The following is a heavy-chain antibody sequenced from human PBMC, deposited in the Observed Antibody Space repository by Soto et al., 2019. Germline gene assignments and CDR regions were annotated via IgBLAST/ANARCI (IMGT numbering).Heavy chain of an antibody. D-gene: IGHD5-12*01. CDR2: IKEDGSEK. V-gene: IGHV3-7*01. Sequence: GGSLRLSCAASGFTFSSSWMTWVRQAPGKGLAWVANIKEDGSEKYYVDSVKGRFTISRDNTNESLYLQMNSLRAEDTAVYYCARVPAPVGYRGLDVWGQGTWVTVSS. J-gene: IGHJ6*02. CDR3: ARVPAPVGYRGLDV. CDR1: GFTFSSSW.